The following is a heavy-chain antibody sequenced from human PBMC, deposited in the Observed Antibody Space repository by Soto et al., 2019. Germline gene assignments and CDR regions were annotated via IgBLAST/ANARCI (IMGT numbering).Heavy chain of an antibody. CDR3: ARGIYDTSVGTAFDI. J-gene: IGHJ3*02. Sequence: TLSLTCAISGDSVSSDTVVWNWIRLSPSRGLEWLGRTYYRSKWYHAYVVFVQSRISINPDTSKNHFSLQLNSVTPEDTAVYYCARGIYDTSVGTAFDIWGQGAKVTVSS. CDR2: TYYRSKWYH. CDR1: GDSVSSDTVV. D-gene: IGHD3-22*01. V-gene: IGHV6-1*01.